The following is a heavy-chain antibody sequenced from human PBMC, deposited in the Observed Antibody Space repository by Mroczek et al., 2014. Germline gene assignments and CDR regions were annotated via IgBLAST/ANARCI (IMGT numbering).Heavy chain of an antibody. J-gene: IGHJ2*01. CDR3: ARELGRYCSGGSCYSTWYFDL. CDR1: GGSISSGSYY. Sequence: VQLQQWGPGLVKPSQTLSLTCTVSGGSISSGSYYWSWIRQPAGKGLEWIGRIYTSGSTNYNPSLKSRVTISVDTSKNQFSLKLSSVTAADTAVYYCARELGRYCSGGSCYSTWYFDLWGRGTLVTVSS. D-gene: IGHD2-15*01. CDR2: IYTSGST. V-gene: IGHV4-61*02.